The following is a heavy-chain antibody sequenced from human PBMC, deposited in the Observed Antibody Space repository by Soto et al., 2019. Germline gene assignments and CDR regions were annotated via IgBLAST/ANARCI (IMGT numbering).Heavy chain of an antibody. CDR3: ARIGSSWYYFDY. D-gene: IGHD6-13*01. Sequence: QVTLKESGPVLVKPTETLTLTCTVSGFSLSNARMGVSWIRQPPGKALEWLAHIFSNGEKSYSTSLKSRLTISKDTSKSQVVLTMTNMDPVDTATYYCARIGSSWYYFDYWGQGTLVTVSS. J-gene: IGHJ4*02. V-gene: IGHV2-26*01. CDR2: IFSNGEK. CDR1: GFSLSNARMG.